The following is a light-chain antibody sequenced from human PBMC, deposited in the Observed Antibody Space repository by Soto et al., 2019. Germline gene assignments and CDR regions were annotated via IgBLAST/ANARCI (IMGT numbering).Light chain of an antibody. V-gene: IGKV3-11*01. Sequence: EIVLTQSPATLSLSPGERATLSCRASQSVSSYLAWYQQKPGQAPRLLIYDASNRATGIPARFSGSGSGTDFTLAISIQEPEDLAVYYCQQRSNWPLTFGGGTKVEIK. CDR2: DAS. J-gene: IGKJ4*01. CDR1: QSVSSY. CDR3: QQRSNWPLT.